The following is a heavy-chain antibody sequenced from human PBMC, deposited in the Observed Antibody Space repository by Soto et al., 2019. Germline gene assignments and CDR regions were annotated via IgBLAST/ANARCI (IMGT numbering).Heavy chain of an antibody. D-gene: IGHD3-3*01. V-gene: IGHV1-2*04. J-gene: IGHJ6*02. CDR1: GYTFTGYY. CDR3: ARGFGRNLEWLITETNYYYYYGMDV. CDR2: INPNSGGT. Sequence: QVQLVQSGAEVKKPGASVKVSCKASGYTFTGYYMHWVRQAPGQGLEWMGWINPNSGGTNYAQKFQGWVTMTRDTSISTVYMELSRLRSDDTAVYYCARGFGRNLEWLITETNYYYYYGMDVWGQGTTVTVSS.